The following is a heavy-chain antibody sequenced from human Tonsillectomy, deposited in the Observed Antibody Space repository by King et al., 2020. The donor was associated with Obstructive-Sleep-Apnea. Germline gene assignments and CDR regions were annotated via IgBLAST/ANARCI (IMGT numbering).Heavy chain of an antibody. J-gene: IGHJ4*02. CDR2: INPDSGGT. CDR1: GYTFTGYY. Sequence: VQLVESGAEVKKPGASVKVSCKASGYTFTGYYMHWVRQAPGQGLEWMGWINPDSGGTNYAQKFQGRVTMTRDTTISTAYMELSRLRSDDTAVYYCARDRAVTMVRGVKFPGYWGQGTLVTVSS. CDR3: ARDRAVTMVRGVKFPGY. V-gene: IGHV1-2*02. D-gene: IGHD3-10*01.